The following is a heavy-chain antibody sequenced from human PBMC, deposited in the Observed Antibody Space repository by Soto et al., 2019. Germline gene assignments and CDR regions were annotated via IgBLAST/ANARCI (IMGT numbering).Heavy chain of an antibody. V-gene: IGHV3-23*01. Sequence: GGSLRLSCAASGFTFSSYAMSWVRQAPGKGLEWVSAISGSGGSTYYADSVKGRFTISRDNSKNTLYLQMNSLRAEDTAVYYCGAAPSSTVIDYWGQGTLVTVSS. D-gene: IGHD4-4*01. CDR3: GAAPSSTVIDY. CDR2: ISGSGGST. CDR1: GFTFSSYA. J-gene: IGHJ4*02.